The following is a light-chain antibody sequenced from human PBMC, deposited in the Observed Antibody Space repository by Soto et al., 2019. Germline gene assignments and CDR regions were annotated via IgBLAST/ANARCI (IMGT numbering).Light chain of an antibody. CDR2: GAS. CDR3: QQYNNWPPYT. CDR1: QSVGGG. V-gene: IGKV3-15*01. J-gene: IGKJ2*01. Sequence: EIGMTQSPATLSVSPGERATLSCRASQSVGGGLSWFQQKPGQPPRLLIYGASTRATGIPARFSGSGSGTEFTLTISSLQSEDYAVYYCQQYNNWPPYTFGQGTKVDIK.